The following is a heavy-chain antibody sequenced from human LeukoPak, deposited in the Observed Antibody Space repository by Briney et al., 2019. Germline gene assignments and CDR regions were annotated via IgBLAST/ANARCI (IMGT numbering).Heavy chain of an antibody. D-gene: IGHD3-10*01. Sequence: PGGSLRLSCAASGFTVSSNYMSWVRQAPGKGLEWVSSISSSSTYIYYADSVKGRFTISRDNAKNSLYLQMNSLRAEDTAVYYCAREILGELYFDFWGQGTLVTVSS. V-gene: IGHV3-21*01. J-gene: IGHJ4*02. CDR1: GFTVSSNY. CDR2: ISSSSTYI. CDR3: AREILGELYFDF.